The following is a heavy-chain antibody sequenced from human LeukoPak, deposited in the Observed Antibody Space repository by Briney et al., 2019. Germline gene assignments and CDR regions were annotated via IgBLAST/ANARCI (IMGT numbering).Heavy chain of an antibody. CDR3: ARVKGVPAADY. V-gene: IGHV4-39*01. CDR1: GGSVSRTSYC. J-gene: IGHJ4*02. CDR2: IFYSGSP. Sequence: SDTLSLTRTVSGGSVSRTSYCWGWIRQPPGKGLEGIGSIFYSGSPYYNPSLKSRVTISVDTSKNQFSLKLTSVTAADTAMYYCARVKGVPAADYWGQGTLVTVST. D-gene: IGHD2-2*01.